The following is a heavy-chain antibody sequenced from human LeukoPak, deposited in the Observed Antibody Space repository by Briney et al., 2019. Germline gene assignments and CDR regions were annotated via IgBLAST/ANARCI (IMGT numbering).Heavy chain of an antibody. CDR2: INHSGST. D-gene: IGHD6-19*01. CDR3: ARRLAVAIFDY. CDR1: GGSFSGYY. V-gene: IGHV4-34*01. J-gene: IGHJ4*02. Sequence: PSETLSLTCAVYGGSFSGYYWSWIRQPPGKGLEWIGEINHSGSTNYNPSLKSRVTISVDTSKNQFSLKLSSVTAADTAVYYCARRLAVAIFDYWGQGTLVTVSS.